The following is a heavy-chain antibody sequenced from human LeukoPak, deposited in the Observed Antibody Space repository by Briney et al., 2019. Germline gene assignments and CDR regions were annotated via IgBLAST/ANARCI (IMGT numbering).Heavy chain of an antibody. CDR1: GYTFTGYY. V-gene: IGHV1-2*02. Sequence: GASVKVSCKASGYTFTGYYMHWVRQAPGQGLEWMGWINPNSGGTNYAQKFQGRVTMTRDTSISTAYMELSRLRSDDTAVYYCARGDGYNPIGIDYWGQGTLVTVSS. J-gene: IGHJ4*02. D-gene: IGHD5-12*01. CDR2: INPNSGGT. CDR3: ARGDGYNPIGIDY.